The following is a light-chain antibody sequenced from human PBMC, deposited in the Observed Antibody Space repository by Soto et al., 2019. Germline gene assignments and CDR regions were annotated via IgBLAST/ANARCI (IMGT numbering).Light chain of an antibody. CDR2: DVN. CDR1: SSDVGGYDY. CDR3: SSYAGSNTGV. Sequence: QSALTQPRSVSGSPGQSVAISCTGTSSDVGGYDYVSWYQQHPGKAPKLMIYDVNKRPSGVPDRFSGSKSGNTASLTISGLQAEDEADYYCSSYAGSNTGVFGGGTKLTVL. J-gene: IGLJ3*02. V-gene: IGLV2-11*01.